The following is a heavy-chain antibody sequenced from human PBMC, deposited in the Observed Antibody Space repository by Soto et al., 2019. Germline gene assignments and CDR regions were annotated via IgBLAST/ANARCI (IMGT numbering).Heavy chain of an antibody. Sequence: GGSLSLSCAASGSTFSGYSMNWVRQAPGKGLEWISYISSSSSYIYYADSVKGRFNIFRDNAKNSLYLQMNSLRAEDTAVYYCARGPLGYCSSTSCYGEASWFYNWFDPWGQGTLVTVSS. V-gene: IGHV3-21*01. CDR3: ARGPLGYCSSTSCYGEASWFYNWFDP. D-gene: IGHD2-2*01. CDR1: GSTFSGYS. J-gene: IGHJ5*02. CDR2: ISSSSSYI.